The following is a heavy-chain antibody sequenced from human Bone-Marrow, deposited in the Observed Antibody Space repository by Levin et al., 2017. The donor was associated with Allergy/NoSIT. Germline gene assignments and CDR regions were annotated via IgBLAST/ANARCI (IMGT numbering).Heavy chain of an antibody. CDR1: GGSISSGGSS. V-gene: IGHV4-30-2*01. D-gene: IGHD3-10*01. J-gene: IGHJ5*02. Sequence: SETLSLTCALSGGSISSGGSSWSWIRQPPGKGLEWIGYIFHTGSTYYNSSLKSRVTISVARSKNQFSLKLTSVTAADTAVYYCARSFTMLRGGFDPWGQGILVTVSS. CDR3: ARSFTMLRGGFDP. CDR2: IFHTGST.